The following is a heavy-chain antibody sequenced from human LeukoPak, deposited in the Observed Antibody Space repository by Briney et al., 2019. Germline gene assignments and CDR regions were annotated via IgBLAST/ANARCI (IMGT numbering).Heavy chain of an antibody. Sequence: GGSLRLSCAASGFTFGNYAMNWVRQAPGKGLEWVSTISGTGSSTYYADSAKGRFTISRDNSKDTLFLQLNSLTAADTAMYFCAKASVAIPQYCNSWGQGTLVTVST. D-gene: IGHD2-2*02. V-gene: IGHV3-23*01. J-gene: IGHJ5*02. CDR1: GFTFGNYA. CDR3: AKASVAIPQYCNS. CDR2: ISGTGSST.